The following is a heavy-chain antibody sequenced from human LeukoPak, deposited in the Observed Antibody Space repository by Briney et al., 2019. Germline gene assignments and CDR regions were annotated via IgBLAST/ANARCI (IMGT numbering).Heavy chain of an antibody. CDR2: IIPIFGTA. D-gene: IGHD6-13*01. V-gene: IGHV1-69*05. J-gene: IGHJ4*02. CDR1: GGTFSSYA. CDR3: AREGYSSSWSPSFFGY. Sequence: ASVEVSCKASGGTFSSYAISWVRQAPGQGLEWMGGIIPIFGTANYAQKFQGRVTITTDESTSTAYMELSSLRSEDTAVYYCAREGYSSSWSPSFFGYWGQGTLVTVSS.